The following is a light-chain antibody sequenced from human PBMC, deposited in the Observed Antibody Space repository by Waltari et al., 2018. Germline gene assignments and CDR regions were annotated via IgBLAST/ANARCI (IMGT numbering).Light chain of an antibody. J-gene: IGLJ2*01. CDR2: DVT. V-gene: IGLV2-14*03. CDR3: SSYTRNSPHVV. CDR1: SSAVGAYYY. Sequence: QSALTQPASVSGSPGKSITISCTGTSSAVGAYYYVWWYQHHPGKAPKLMIYDVTYRPSGVSNRFSGSKSGNTASLTVSGLQAEDEADYYCSSYTRNSPHVVFGGGTKLTVL.